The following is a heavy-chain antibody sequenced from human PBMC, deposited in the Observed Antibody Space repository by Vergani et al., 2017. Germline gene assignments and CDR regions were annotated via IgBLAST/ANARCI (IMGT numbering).Heavy chain of an antibody. CDR1: GYTFTGYY. D-gene: IGHD2-15*01. CDR3: ARQRYCSGGSCYRHWFDP. Sequence: QVHLVQSGAEVKKPGASVKVSCKASGYTFTGYYIHWVRQAPGQGLEWMGRIIPIFGTANYAQKFQGRVTITADESTSTAYMELSSLRSEDTAVYYCARQRYCSGGSCYRHWFDPWGQGTLVTVSS. J-gene: IGHJ5*02. CDR2: IIPIFGTA. V-gene: IGHV1-69*18.